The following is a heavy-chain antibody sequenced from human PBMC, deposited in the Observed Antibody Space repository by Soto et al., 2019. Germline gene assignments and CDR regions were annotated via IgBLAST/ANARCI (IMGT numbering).Heavy chain of an antibody. Sequence: QVQLVQSGAEVKKPGASVKVSCKASGYTFTSYGISWVRQAPGQGLEGMGWISAYNGNTNYAQKLQGRVTMTTDTSTSTAYMELRSLRSDDTAVYYCARDRSSGWYRGRSLQHWGQGTLVTVSS. CDR2: ISAYNGNT. J-gene: IGHJ1*01. V-gene: IGHV1-18*01. CDR1: GYTFTSYG. D-gene: IGHD6-19*01. CDR3: ARDRSSGWYRGRSLQH.